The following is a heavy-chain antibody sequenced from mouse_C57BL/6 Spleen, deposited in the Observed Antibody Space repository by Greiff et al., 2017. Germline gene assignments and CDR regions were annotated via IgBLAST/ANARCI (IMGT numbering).Heavy chain of an antibody. V-gene: IGHV5-6*01. CDR3: ARQCDYDEDYFDY. Sequence: EVQGVESGGDLVKPGGSLKLSCAASGFTFSSYGMSWVRQTPDKRLEWVATISSGGSYTYYPDSVKGRFTISRDNAKNTLYLQMSSLKSEDTAMYDCARQCDYDEDYFDYWGQGTTLTVSA. J-gene: IGHJ2*01. D-gene: IGHD2-4*01. CDR2: ISSGGSYT. CDR1: GFTFSSYG.